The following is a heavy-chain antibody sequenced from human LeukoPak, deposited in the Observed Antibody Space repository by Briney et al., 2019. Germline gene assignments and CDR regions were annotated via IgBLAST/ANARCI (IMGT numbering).Heavy chain of an antibody. D-gene: IGHD3-22*01. Sequence: GGSLRLSCAASGFTFSLYGIRWVRQAPGKGLEWVAFIRDDGSNKNYADSVKGRFTISRDNAKNTLYQQMNSLRAEDKAVYYCAKRCYDCCGYYYGWDDFFDIWGQGAMVTVSS. CDR3: AKRCYDCCGYYYGWDDFFDI. CDR2: IRDDGSNK. J-gene: IGHJ3*02. V-gene: IGHV3-30*02. CDR1: GFTFSLYG.